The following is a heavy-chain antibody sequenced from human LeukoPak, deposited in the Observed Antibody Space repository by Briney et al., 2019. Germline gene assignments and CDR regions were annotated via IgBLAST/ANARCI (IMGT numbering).Heavy chain of an antibody. CDR3: ARAPITSLGQWFECFQSTWGICYYYYMDV. CDR1: GYTFTSYA. Sequence: ASVKVSCTASGYTFTSYAMNWVRQAPGQGLEWMGWINTNTGNPTYAQGFTGRFVFSLDTSVSTAYLQISSLKAEDTAVYYCARAPITSLGQWFECFQSTWGICYYYYMDVWGKGTTVTVSS. V-gene: IGHV7-4-1*02. CDR2: INTNTGNP. D-gene: IGHD3-10*01. J-gene: IGHJ6*03.